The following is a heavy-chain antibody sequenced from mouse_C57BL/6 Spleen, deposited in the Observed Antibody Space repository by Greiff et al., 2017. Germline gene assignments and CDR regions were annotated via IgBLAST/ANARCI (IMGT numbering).Heavy chain of an antibody. CDR2: ISSGGDYI. Sequence: EVKLMESGEGLVKPGGSLKLSCAASGFTFSSYAMSWVRQTPEKRLEWVAYISSGGDYIYYADTVKGRFTISRDNARNTLYLQMSSLKSEDTAMYYCTRDNFYLDYWGQGTTLTVSS. CDR3: TRDNFYLDY. V-gene: IGHV5-9-1*02. CDR1: GFTFSSYA. D-gene: IGHD1-3*01. J-gene: IGHJ2*01.